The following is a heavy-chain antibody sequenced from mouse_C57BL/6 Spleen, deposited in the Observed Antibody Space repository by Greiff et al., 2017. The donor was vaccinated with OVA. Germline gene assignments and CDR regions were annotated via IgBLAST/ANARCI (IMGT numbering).Heavy chain of an antibody. Sequence: QVQLQQPGAELVKPGASVKLSCKASGYTFTSYWMHWVKQRPGRGLEWIGRIDPNSGGTKYNEKFKSKATLTVDKPSSTAYMQLSSLTSEDSAVYYCARSGDYSNSWCAYWGQGTLVTVSA. CDR1: GYTFTSYW. CDR2: IDPNSGGT. D-gene: IGHD2-5*01. J-gene: IGHJ3*01. CDR3: ARSGDYSNSWCAY. V-gene: IGHV1-72*01.